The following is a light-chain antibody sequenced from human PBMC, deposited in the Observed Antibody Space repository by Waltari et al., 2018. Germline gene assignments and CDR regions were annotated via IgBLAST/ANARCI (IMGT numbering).Light chain of an antibody. V-gene: IGLV3-1*01. CDR3: QAWDSSIGRVV. Sequence: SYELTQPPSVSVSPGQTASITCSGDEVGNKYTCWYQQKPGQSPVLVIYQDRRRPSGIPERFSGSNSGNTATLTISGTQAMDEADYFCQAWDSSIGRVVFGGGTQLTVL. CDR2: QDR. J-gene: IGLJ2*01. CDR1: EVGNKY.